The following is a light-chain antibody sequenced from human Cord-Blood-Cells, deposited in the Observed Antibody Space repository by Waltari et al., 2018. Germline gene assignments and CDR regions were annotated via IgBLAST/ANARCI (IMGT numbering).Light chain of an antibody. V-gene: IGKV1-5*03. CDR3: QQYSSYSYS. CDR2: NAC. Sequence: DIQMTQSPSTLAAFVVDLSTITCQASQIFSSWMAWYQQKPWKSPKLLIYNACSLESGVPSRVSGSVSETEFTRAICGLQPDDLATYCCQQYSSYSYSFGQGPKLEIK. CDR1: QIFSSW. J-gene: IGKJ2*03.